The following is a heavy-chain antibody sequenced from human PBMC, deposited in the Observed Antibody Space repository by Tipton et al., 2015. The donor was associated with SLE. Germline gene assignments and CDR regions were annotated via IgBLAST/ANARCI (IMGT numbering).Heavy chain of an antibody. CDR3: ARGIRIVGATHDAFDI. J-gene: IGHJ3*02. D-gene: IGHD1-26*01. Sequence: TLSLTCTVSGGSIGSGSYYWSWIRQPAGKGLEWIGHIYTSGSTNYNPSLKSRVTISVDTSKNQFSLKLSSVTAADTAVYYCARGIRIVGATHDAFDIWGQGTMVTVSS. V-gene: IGHV4-61*09. CDR1: GGSIGSGSYY. CDR2: IYTSGST.